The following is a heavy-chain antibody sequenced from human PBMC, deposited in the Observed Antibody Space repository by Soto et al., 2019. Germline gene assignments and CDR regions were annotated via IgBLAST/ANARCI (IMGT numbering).Heavy chain of an antibody. CDR3: ARVGSGWYGAYYGMDV. J-gene: IGHJ6*02. Sequence: GASVKVSCKASGYTFTGYYMHWVRQAPGQGLEWMGWINPNSGGTNYAQKFQGWVTMTRDTSISTAYMELSRLRSDDTAVYYCARVGSGWYGAYYGMDVWGQGTTVTVSS. D-gene: IGHD6-19*01. V-gene: IGHV1-2*04. CDR2: INPNSGGT. CDR1: GYTFTGYY.